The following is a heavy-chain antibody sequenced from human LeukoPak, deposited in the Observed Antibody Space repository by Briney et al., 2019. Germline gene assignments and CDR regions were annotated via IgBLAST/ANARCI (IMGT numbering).Heavy chain of an antibody. CDR3: ARGIVGATFHY. J-gene: IGHJ4*02. D-gene: IGHD1-26*01. CDR2: INHSGST. Sequence: SATLSLTCAVYGGSFSGYYWSWIRQPPGKGLEWIGEINHSGSTNYNPSLKSRVTISVDTSKNQFSLKLSSVTAADTAVYYCARGIVGATFHYWGQGTLVTVSS. CDR1: GGSFSGYY. V-gene: IGHV4-34*01.